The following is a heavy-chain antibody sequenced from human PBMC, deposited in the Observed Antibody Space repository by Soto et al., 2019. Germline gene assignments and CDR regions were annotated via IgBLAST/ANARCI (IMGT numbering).Heavy chain of an antibody. CDR3: ASSQRRTSAAAAGDY. V-gene: IGHV1-8*01. Sequence: QVPLVQSGAEVKKPGASVKVSCKASGYTFTSYDINWVRQATGQGLEWMGWMNPNSGNAGYAQRFQGRVTMTWNTSISTAYMDLSSLRSEDTAVYYCASSQRRTSAAAAGDYWGQGTLVTVSS. J-gene: IGHJ4*02. CDR1: GYTFTSYD. D-gene: IGHD1-1*01. CDR2: MNPNSGNA.